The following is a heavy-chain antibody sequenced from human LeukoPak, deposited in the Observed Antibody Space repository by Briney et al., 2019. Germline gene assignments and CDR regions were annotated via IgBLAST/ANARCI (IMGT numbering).Heavy chain of an antibody. CDR2: INAGNGNT. D-gene: IGHD3-3*01. J-gene: IGHJ6*03. Sequence: ASLKVSCKASGYTFTTHTIHWVRQAPGQRLEWIGWINAGNGNTKYSQEFQDRVTITRDTSASTAYMELSSLRSEDMAVYYCARARYETRIWPKSRYDYYHYMDVWGKGTTVTVSS. CDR3: ARARYETRIWPKSRYDYYHYMDV. V-gene: IGHV1-3*03. CDR1: GYTFTTHT.